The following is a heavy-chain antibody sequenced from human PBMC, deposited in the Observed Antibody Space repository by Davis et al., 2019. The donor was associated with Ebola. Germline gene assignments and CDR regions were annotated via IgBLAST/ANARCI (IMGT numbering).Heavy chain of an antibody. Sequence: ASVQVSCKASGYTFTSYGISWVRQAPGQGLEWMGWISAYNGSTNYAQKLQGRVTMTTDTSTSTAYMELRSLRSDDTAVYYCARDGSTIFGVVIIRDNWFDPWGQGSLVTVSS. V-gene: IGHV1-18*04. CDR3: ARDGSTIFGVVIIRDNWFDP. J-gene: IGHJ5*02. CDR2: ISAYNGST. CDR1: GYTFTSYG. D-gene: IGHD3-3*01.